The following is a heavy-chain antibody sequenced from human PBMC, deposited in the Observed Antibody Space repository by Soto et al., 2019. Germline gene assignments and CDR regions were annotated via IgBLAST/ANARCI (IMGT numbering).Heavy chain of an antibody. CDR2: ISGSGDTT. CDR3: AKQPYDTSDYEFDY. D-gene: IGHD3-22*01. V-gene: IGHV3-23*01. CDR1: GFTFSNYA. Sequence: GGSLRLSCAASGFTFSNYAMSWVRQAPGKGLEWVSTISGSGDTTYSADSVKGRFTISRDNSKNTLYMQMNSLRAEDTAVYYCAKQPYDTSDYEFDYWGRGTLVTVSS. J-gene: IGHJ4*02.